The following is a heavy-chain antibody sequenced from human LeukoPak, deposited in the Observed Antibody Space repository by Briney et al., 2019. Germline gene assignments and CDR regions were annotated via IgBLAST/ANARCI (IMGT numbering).Heavy chain of an antibody. D-gene: IGHD6-13*01. Sequence: SETLSLTCTVSGGSISSYYWSWIRQPPGKGLEWIGYIYYSGSTNYNPSLKSRVTISVDTSKNQFSLKLSSVTAADTAVYYCARQEQQLIYNWFDPWGQGTLVTVSS. CDR3: ARQEQQLIYNWFDP. V-gene: IGHV4-59*01. CDR1: GGSISSYY. CDR2: IYYSGST. J-gene: IGHJ5*02.